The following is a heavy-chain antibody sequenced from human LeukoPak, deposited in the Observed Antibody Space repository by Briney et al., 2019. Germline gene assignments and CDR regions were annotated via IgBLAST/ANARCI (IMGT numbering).Heavy chain of an antibody. J-gene: IGHJ6*02. CDR2: IYYTGST. CDR1: GGSISTYY. V-gene: IGHV4-59*08. CDR3: ARHRPICGGDCYAGANYYYYYDMDV. D-gene: IGHD2-21*02. Sequence: SETLSLTCTVSGGSISTYYWSWIRQPPGKGLEWIRYIYYTGSTNYNPSLRSRVTISVDTSKNQFSLKLTSVTAADTAVYYCARHRPICGGDCYAGANYYYYYDMDVWGQGTTVTVSS.